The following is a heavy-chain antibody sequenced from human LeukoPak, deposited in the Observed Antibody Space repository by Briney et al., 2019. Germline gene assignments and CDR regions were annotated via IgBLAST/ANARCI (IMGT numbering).Heavy chain of an antibody. D-gene: IGHD5-24*01. CDR1: GGYISTENDY. J-gene: IGHJ4*02. Sequence: PSETLSLTCSVSGGYISTENDYWGWIRQPPGKGLEWIGSIYYDGRTFYNPSLKSRVIISIDTSKNQFSLKLISLTAADTAVYYCARGGGWLQLNSWGQGTLVTVSS. CDR3: ARGGGWLQLNS. CDR2: IYYDGRT. V-gene: IGHV4-39*07.